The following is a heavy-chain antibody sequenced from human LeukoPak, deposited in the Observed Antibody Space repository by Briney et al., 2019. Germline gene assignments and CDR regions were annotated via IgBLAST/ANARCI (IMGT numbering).Heavy chain of an antibody. CDR3: VREGGYNYVDP. J-gene: IGHJ5*02. V-gene: IGHV3-11*06. CDR2: ISTSSSYT. Sequence: PGGSLRLSCAASGFTFSDYFMTWIRQAPGKGLEWISYISTSSSYTNYADSVKGRFTISRDNAKNSLYLQMNSLRAEDTAVYYCVREGGYNYVDPWGQGTLVTVSS. CDR1: GFTFSDYF. D-gene: IGHD5-18*01.